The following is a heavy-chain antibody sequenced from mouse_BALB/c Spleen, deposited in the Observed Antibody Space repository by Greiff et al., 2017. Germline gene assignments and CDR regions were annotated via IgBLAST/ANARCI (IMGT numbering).Heavy chain of an antibody. D-gene: IGHD1-1*01. V-gene: IGHV1-14*01. Sequence: VQLQQSGPELVKPGASVKMSCKASGYTFTSYVMHWVKQKPGQGLEWIGYINPYNDGTKYNEKFKGKATLTSDKSSSTAYMELSSLTSEDSAVYYCARGDYYGSSNYYAMDYWGQGTSVTVSS. J-gene: IGHJ4*01. CDR3: ARGDYYGSSNYYAMDY. CDR2: INPYNDGT. CDR1: GYTFTSYV.